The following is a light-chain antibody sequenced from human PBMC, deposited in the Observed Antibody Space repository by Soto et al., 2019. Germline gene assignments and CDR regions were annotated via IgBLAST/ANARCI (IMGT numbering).Light chain of an antibody. CDR1: QSVSSSY. CDR3: QQYGSSRST. CDR2: GAS. V-gene: IGKV3-20*01. Sequence: EIVLTQSPGTLSLSPGERATLSGRASQSVSSSYLAWYQQKPGQAPRLLIYGASSRATGIPDRFSGSGSGTDFTLTISRLEPEDFAVYYCQQYGSSRSTFGPGTKGDIK. J-gene: IGKJ3*01.